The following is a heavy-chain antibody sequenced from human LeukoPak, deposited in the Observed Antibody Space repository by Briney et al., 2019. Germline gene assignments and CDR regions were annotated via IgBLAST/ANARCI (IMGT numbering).Heavy chain of an antibody. CDR2: ISWNSGSI. CDR1: GFTFDDYA. D-gene: IGHD5-12*01. J-gene: IGHJ3*02. Sequence: GRSLRLSCAASGFTFDDYAMHWVRQAPGKGLEWVSGISWNSGSIGYADSVKGRFTISRDNAKNSLYLQMNSLRAEDTALYYCAKASGYAPLDAFDIWGQGTMVTVSS. CDR3: AKASGYAPLDAFDI. V-gene: IGHV3-9*01.